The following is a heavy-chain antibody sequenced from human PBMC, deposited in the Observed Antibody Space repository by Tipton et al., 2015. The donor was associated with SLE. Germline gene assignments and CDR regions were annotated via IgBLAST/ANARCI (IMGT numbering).Heavy chain of an antibody. CDR1: GFTFSSYG. Sequence: SLRLSCAASGFTFSSYGMHWVRQAPGKGLEWVAVIWYDGSKKYYADSVKGRFTISRDNSKNTLYLQMNSLRAEDTAVYYCARTGGGNHDAFDVWGQGTMVTISS. V-gene: IGHV3-33*01. J-gene: IGHJ3*01. D-gene: IGHD4-23*01. CDR2: IWYDGSKK. CDR3: ARTGGGNHDAFDV.